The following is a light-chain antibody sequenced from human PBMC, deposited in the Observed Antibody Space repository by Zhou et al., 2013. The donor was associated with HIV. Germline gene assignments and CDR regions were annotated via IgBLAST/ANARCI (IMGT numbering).Light chain of an antibody. CDR3: QQYNNWPPWT. CDR1: ESVSGN. CDR2: GAS. Sequence: EIVLAQSPGTLSLSPGERATLSCRASESVSGNHLAWYQQKPGQAPRLLIYGASTRATGIPARFSGSGSGTEFTLTISSLQSEDFAVYYCQQYNNWPPWTFGQGTKVEIK. V-gene: IGKV3-15*01. J-gene: IGKJ1*01.